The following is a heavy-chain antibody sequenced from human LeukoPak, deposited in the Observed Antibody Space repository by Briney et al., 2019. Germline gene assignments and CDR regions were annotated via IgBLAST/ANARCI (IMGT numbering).Heavy chain of an antibody. CDR1: GFTFNTCA. Sequence: GGSLRLSCAASGFTFNTCAMSWVRQAPGKGLEWVSSISGSGGTTYYAGSVKGRFTISRDNSKNTLFLQMNSLRADDTAIYYCAKRDFWGQGTLVTVSS. CDR3: AKRDF. V-gene: IGHV3-23*01. J-gene: IGHJ4*02. CDR2: ISGSGGTT.